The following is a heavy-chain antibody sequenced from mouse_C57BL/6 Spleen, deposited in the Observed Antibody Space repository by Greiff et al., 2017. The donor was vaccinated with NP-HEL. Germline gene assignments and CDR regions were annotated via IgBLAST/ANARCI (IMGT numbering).Heavy chain of an antibody. D-gene: IGHD1-1*01. J-gene: IGHJ3*01. CDR2: IDPSDSYT. CDR1: GYTFTSSW. V-gene: IGHV1-50*01. CDR3: ARRYYGSSWVAY. Sequence: QVQLQQPGAELVKPGASVKLSCKASGYTFTSSWMQWVKQRPGQGLEWIGEIDPSDSYTNYNQKFKGKATLTVDTSSSPAYMRICSLTSEDSAGYYSARRYYGSSWVAYRGQGTLVTVSA.